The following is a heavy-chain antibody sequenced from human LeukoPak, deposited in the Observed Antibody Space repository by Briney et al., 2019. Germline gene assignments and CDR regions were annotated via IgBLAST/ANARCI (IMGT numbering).Heavy chain of an antibody. CDR2: IYYSGST. CDR3: ARDLLMPPYDAFDI. V-gene: IGHV4-61*01. D-gene: IGHD2-15*01. Sequence: SETLSLTCAVSGYSLSSSYYWSWIRQPPGKGLEWIGYIYYSGSTNYNPSLKSRVTISVDTSKNQFSLKLSSVTAADTAVYYCARDLLMPPYDAFDIWGQGTMVTVSS. CDR1: GYSLSSSYY. J-gene: IGHJ3*02.